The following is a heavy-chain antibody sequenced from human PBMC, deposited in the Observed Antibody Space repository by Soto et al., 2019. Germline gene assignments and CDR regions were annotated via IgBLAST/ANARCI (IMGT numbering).Heavy chain of an antibody. J-gene: IGHJ5*02. V-gene: IGHV4-59*01. Sequence: LSLPCTVSGGSLSSYYWSWIRQPPGRGLEWIGYIYYSGSTNYNLSLKSRVTISVDTSKNQFSLKLSSVTAADTAVYYCARVLLSRGWTRNWFDPWCQGTLVTVFS. D-gene: IGHD2-15*01. CDR2: IYYSGST. CDR1: GGSLSSYY. CDR3: ARVLLSRGWTRNWFDP.